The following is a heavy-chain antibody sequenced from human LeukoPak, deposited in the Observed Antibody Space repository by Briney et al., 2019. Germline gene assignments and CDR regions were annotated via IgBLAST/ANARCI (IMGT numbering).Heavy chain of an antibody. D-gene: IGHD4-17*01. Sequence: GGSLRLSCAASGFTVSSAYMTWVRQASGKGLEWVSVIYIGGSTYYADSVKGRFTISRDNSRNTLYLQMNSLRTEDTAVYYCARDKTVTTSLDHWGQGTPVTVSS. CDR1: GFTVSSAY. V-gene: IGHV3-53*01. CDR2: IYIGGST. CDR3: ARDKTVTTSLDH. J-gene: IGHJ4*02.